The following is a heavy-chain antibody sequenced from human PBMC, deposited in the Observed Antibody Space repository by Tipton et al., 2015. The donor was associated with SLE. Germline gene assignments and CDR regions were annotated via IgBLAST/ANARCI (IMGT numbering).Heavy chain of an antibody. CDR2: ISSSSSYI. D-gene: IGHD2-2*02. J-gene: IGHJ6*02. CDR3: ARDFDRYCSSTSCYTSYFYYGMDV. V-gene: IGHV3-21*01. Sequence: SLRLSCIVSGFTFGDYAISWFRQAPGKGLEWVSSISSSSSYIYYADSVKGRFTISRDNAKNSLYLQMNSLRAEDTAVYYCARDFDRYCSSTSCYTSYFYYGMDVWGQGTTVTVSS. CDR1: GFTFGDYA.